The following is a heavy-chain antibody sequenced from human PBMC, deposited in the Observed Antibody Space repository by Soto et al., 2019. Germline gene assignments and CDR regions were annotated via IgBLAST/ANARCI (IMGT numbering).Heavy chain of an antibody. CDR2: INPNSGGT. CDR1: GYTFTGYY. CDR3: ARGLVYNWNLGWFDP. J-gene: IGHJ5*02. D-gene: IGHD1-7*01. V-gene: IGHV1-2*02. Sequence: ASVKVSCKASGYTFTGYYMHWVRQAPGQGLEWMGWINPNSGGTNYAQKFQGRVTMTRDTSISTAYMELSRLRPDDTAVYYCARGLVYNWNLGWFDPWGQGTLVTVSS.